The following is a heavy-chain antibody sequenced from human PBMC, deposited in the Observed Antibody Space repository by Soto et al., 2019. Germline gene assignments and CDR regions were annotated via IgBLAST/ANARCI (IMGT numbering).Heavy chain of an antibody. D-gene: IGHD2-2*01. J-gene: IGHJ6*01. CDR3: ARWVGDIVLVPGGGGADGVDV. V-gene: IGHV3-33*01. CDR1: GFTFSSYG. Sequence: QVQLVESGGGVVQPGRSLRLSCAASGFTFSSYGMHWVRQAPGKGLEWVAVIWYDGSNKYYADSVKGRFTISRDNSKNTLCLQMNRLRAEDTAVYYCARWVGDIVLVPGGGGADGVDVWGRGTTVTVSS. CDR2: IWYDGSNK.